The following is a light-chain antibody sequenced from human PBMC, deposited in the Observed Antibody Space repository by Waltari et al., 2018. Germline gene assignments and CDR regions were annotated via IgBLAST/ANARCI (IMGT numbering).Light chain of an antibody. CDR1: SSDVGGYNY. CDR3: CSYAGSTSL. J-gene: IGLJ7*01. CDR2: DVP. V-gene: IGLV2-11*01. Sequence: QSALTQPRSVSGSPGQSVTISCTGTSSDVGGYNYVSWYQQHPGKAPKLLIYDVPERPSGVPDRFSGSKSGNTASLTISGLQAEDEADYYCCSYAGSTSLFGGGTQLTVL.